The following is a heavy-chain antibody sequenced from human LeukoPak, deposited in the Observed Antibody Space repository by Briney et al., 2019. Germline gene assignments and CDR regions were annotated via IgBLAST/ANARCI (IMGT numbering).Heavy chain of an antibody. Sequence: GGSLRLSCAASGFTFSSYAMHWVRQAPGKGLEWVAVISYDGNNKYYADSVKGRFTISRDNSKNTVYLQMNSLRAEDTAVYYCARGPRFAIRMIVVVTKGHFDYWGQGTLVTVSS. CDR2: ISYDGNNK. D-gene: IGHD3-22*01. J-gene: IGHJ4*02. V-gene: IGHV3-30*04. CDR3: ARGPRFAIRMIVVVTKGHFDY. CDR1: GFTFSSYA.